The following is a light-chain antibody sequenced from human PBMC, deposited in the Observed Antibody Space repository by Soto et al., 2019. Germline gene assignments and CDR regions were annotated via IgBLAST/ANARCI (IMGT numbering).Light chain of an antibody. CDR1: SSNIGAGYD. CDR2: GNS. V-gene: IGLV1-40*01. J-gene: IGLJ3*02. Sequence: QLVLTQPPSVSGAPGQRVTISCTGSSSNIGAGYDVHWYQQIPGTAPKLLIYGNSNRPSGVPDRFSGSKSGTSASLAITGLQAEDEADYYCQSYDSSLSASRVFGGGTKLTVL. CDR3: QSYDSSLSASRV.